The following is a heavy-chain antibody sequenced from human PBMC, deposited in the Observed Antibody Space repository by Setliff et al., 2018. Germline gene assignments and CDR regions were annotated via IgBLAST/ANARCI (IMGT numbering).Heavy chain of an antibody. CDR3: AKDRKNYYDTSGYPDAFDI. J-gene: IGHJ3*02. V-gene: IGHV3-23*01. D-gene: IGHD3-22*01. Sequence: PGGSLRLSCAASGFTFSTHALSWVRQAPGKGPEWVSTITGNGNSLYYADSVKGRFIVSRDNSKNTMYLQLRSLRADDTAIYYCAKDRKNYYDTSGYPDAFDIWGQGTTVTVSS. CDR2: ITGNGNSL. CDR1: GFTFSTHA.